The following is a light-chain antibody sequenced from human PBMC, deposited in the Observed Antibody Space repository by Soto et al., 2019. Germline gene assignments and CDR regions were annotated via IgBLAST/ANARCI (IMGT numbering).Light chain of an antibody. J-gene: IGKJ1*01. CDR1: QTISSW. CDR3: QQYNTLRP. CDR2: KAS. V-gene: IGKV1-5*03. Sequence: DIQMTQPPSTLSGAVGERVTITCRASQTISSWLAWYQQKPGKAPKLLIYKASSLESGVPSRFSGSGSGTEFTLTISSLQPDDFVTYYCQQYNTLRPSGQGTKVDI.